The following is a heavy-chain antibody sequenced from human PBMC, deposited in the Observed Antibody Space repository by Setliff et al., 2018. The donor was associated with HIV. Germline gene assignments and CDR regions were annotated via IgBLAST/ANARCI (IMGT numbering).Heavy chain of an antibody. CDR1: GYSFTSYW. J-gene: IGHJ6*03. CDR2: IDPSDSYT. CDR3: ARYYYDSSSRSYYYYYYMAV. Sequence: GESLKISCKGSGYSFTSYWISWVRQMPGKGLEWMGRIDPSDSYTNYSPSFQGHVTISADKSISTAYLQWSSLKASDTAMYYCARYYYDSSSRSYYYYYYMAVWGKGTTVTVSS. D-gene: IGHD3-22*01. V-gene: IGHV5-10-1*01.